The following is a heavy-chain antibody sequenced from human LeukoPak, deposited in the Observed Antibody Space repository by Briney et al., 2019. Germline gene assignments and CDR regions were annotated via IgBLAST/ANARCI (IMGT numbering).Heavy chain of an antibody. Sequence: PGGSLRLSCAASGFTFSSYSMNWVRQAPGKGLEWVSSISSSSSYIYYADSVKGRFTISRDNAKNSLYLQMNSLRAEDTAVYYCARGTRLGELSPLDYWGQGTLVTVSS. V-gene: IGHV3-21*01. D-gene: IGHD3-16*02. CDR2: ISSSSSYI. CDR1: GFTFSSYS. J-gene: IGHJ4*02. CDR3: ARGTRLGELSPLDY.